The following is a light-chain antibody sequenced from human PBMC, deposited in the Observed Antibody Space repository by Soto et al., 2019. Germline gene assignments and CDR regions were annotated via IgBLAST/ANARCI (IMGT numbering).Light chain of an antibody. CDR2: GAS. J-gene: IGKJ2*01. CDR3: HQYGSSPPRYT. Sequence: EIVLTQSPGTLSLSPGERATLSCRASQSVSSSYLAWYQQKPGQAPRLPIYGASSRATGIPDRFSGSGSGTAVTLTISRLEPEDFAVYYCHQYGSSPPRYTFGQGTKLEIK. V-gene: IGKV3-20*01. CDR1: QSVSSSY.